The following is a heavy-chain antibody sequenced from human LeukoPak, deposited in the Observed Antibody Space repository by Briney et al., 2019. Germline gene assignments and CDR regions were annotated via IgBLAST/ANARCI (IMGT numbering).Heavy chain of an antibody. CDR3: AKDVGGSSFFDY. D-gene: IGHD6-6*01. Sequence: GGSLRLSCAASGLPFNNFGMAWVRQAPGKGPEWVSTISGDGRNTHYADSVKGRFAISRDNSMSMLFLQMSSLRVEDTALYYCAKDVGGSSFFDYWGQGTLVTVSS. V-gene: IGHV3-23*01. J-gene: IGHJ4*02. CDR1: GLPFNNFG. CDR2: ISGDGRNT.